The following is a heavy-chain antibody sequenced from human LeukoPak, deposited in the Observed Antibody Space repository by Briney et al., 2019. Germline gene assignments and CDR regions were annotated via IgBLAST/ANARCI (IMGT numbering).Heavy chain of an antibody. J-gene: IGHJ4*02. CDR3: ARGVRDTAMDLFDY. Sequence: KPSETLSLTCTVSGYSISSGYYWGWIRQPPGKGLEWIGSIYHSGSTYYNPSLKSRVTISVDTSKNQFSLKLSSVTAADTAVYYCARGVRDTAMDLFDYWGQGTLVTVSS. D-gene: IGHD5-18*01. CDR2: IYHSGST. V-gene: IGHV4-38-2*02. CDR1: GYSISSGYY.